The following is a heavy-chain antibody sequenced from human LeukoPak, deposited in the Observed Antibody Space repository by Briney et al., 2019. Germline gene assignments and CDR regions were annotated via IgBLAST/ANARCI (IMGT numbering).Heavy chain of an antibody. J-gene: IGHJ6*02. CDR3: ARDSAIVATPAKGGSYYHYGMDV. D-gene: IGHD5-12*01. CDR2: ISSSGSTI. CDR1: GFTFSDYY. V-gene: IGHV3-11*01. Sequence: PGGSLRLSCAASGFTFSDYYMSWIRQAPGKGLEWVSYISSSGSTIYYADSVKGRFTISRDNAKNSLYLQMNSLRAEDTAVYYCARDSAIVATPAKGGSYYHYGMDVWGQGTTVTVSS.